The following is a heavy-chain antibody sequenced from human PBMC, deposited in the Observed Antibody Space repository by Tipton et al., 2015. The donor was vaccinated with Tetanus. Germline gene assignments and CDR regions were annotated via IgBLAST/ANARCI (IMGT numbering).Heavy chain of an antibody. D-gene: IGHD6-6*01. CDR1: GGSISSRSYY. J-gene: IGHJ5*02. CDR2: IYYTGST. Sequence: TLSLTCTVSGGSISSRSYYWSWIRQHPVKGLEWIGYIYYTGSTYYNPSLKSRVIISADTSKNQFSLKLSSVTATDTAVYYCAAQSIPTDRGGWFDPWGQGTLVTVSS. CDR3: AAQSIPTDRGGWFDP. V-gene: IGHV4-31*03.